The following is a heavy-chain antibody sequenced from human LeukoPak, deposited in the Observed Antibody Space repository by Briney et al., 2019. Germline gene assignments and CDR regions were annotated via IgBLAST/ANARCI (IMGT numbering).Heavy chain of an antibody. CDR1: GFTFSSYG. CDR2: IRKDGSEK. D-gene: IGHD1-26*01. Sequence: PGGSLRLSCAASGFTFSSYGMSWVRQAPGKGLEWVAHIRKDGSEKYYLDSVEGRFTISRDNAKSSLYLQLNSLRVDDTAVYYCATYSGAHHKTFDYWGRGTLVTVSS. CDR3: ATYSGAHHKTFDY. V-gene: IGHV3-7*01. J-gene: IGHJ4*02.